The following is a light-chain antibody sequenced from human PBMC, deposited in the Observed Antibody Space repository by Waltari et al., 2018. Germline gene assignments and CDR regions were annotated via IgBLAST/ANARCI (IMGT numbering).Light chain of an antibody. V-gene: IGKV1-27*01. Sequence: DIQMTQSPSSLSASVGDRVTITCRASQDISNYLPGYQQKPGQIPKLLMYDVSTLHSGVPSRFSGSGSGTDFTLAISSLQPEDVATYYCQKYNSAPWTFGQGTKVEIK. CDR2: DVS. CDR3: QKYNSAPWT. J-gene: IGKJ1*01. CDR1: QDISNY.